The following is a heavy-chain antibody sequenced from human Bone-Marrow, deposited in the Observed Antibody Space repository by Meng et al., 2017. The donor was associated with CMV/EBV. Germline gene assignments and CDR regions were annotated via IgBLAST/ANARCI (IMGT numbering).Heavy chain of an antibody. CDR1: GGTFSSYA. D-gene: IGHD1-7*01. CDR2: IIPIFGTA. V-gene: IGHV1-69*05. CDR3: ARVNNWNYGRFYYYYGMDV. J-gene: IGHJ6*01. Sequence: SVKVSCKASGGTFSSYAISWVRQAPGQGLEWMGGIIPIFGTANYAQKFQGRVTITTDESTSTAYMELSSLRSEDTAVYYCARVNNWNYGRFYYYYGMDVWGQGTTVTVSS.